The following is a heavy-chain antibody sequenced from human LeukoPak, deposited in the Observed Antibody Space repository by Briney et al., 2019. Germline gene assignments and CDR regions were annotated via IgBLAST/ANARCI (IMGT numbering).Heavy chain of an antibody. CDR2: ISYDGSNK. Sequence: GGSLRLSCAAFGFTFSSYAMHWVRQAPGKGLEWVTAISYDGSNKHYADSVRGRFTISRDNSKNTLYLQMNSLRSDDTAVYYCAQGGSEIYYFYHGMDVWGRGTTVTVSS. CDR1: GFTFSSYA. J-gene: IGHJ6*02. D-gene: IGHD3-10*01. V-gene: IGHV3-30*04. CDR3: AQGGSEIYYFYHGMDV.